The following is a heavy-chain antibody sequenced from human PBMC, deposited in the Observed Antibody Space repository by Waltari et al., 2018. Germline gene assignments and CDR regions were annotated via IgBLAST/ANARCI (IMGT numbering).Heavy chain of an antibody. CDR3: ARSLNAAQRRTGNRAFDP. V-gene: IGHV1-8*01. CDR2: MNPNSGNT. Sequence: QVQLVQSGAEVKKPGASVKVYCKASGYTFTSYDNNWVRKASGQGLEWMGWMNPNSGNTGYAQKFQGRVTMTRNTSISTAYMELSSLRSEDTAVYYCARSLNAAQRRTGNRAFDPWGQGTLVTVSS. CDR1: GYTFTSYD. D-gene: IGHD6-6*01. J-gene: IGHJ5*02.